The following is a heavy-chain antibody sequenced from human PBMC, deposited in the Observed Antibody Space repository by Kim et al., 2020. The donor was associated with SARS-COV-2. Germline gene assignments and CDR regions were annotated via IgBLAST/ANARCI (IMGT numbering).Heavy chain of an antibody. V-gene: IGHV4-31*03. J-gene: IGHJ3*02. Sequence: SETLSLTCTVSGGSIRRSNYYWSWVRQHPGKGLEWIGYIHHSGTTYYKSPLQSRLTISVDTSKNQFSLNLNSVTAADTAVYYCAREVIAPTDADAFDIWGEGTVVTVSS. CDR2: IHHSGTT. CDR3: AREVIAPTDADAFDI. D-gene: IGHD6-13*01. CDR1: GGSIRRSNYY.